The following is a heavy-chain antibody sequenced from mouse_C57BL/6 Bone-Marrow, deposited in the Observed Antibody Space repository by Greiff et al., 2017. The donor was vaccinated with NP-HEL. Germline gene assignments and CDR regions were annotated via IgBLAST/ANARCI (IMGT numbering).Heavy chain of an antibody. Sequence: VMLVESGPGLVQPSQSLSITCTVSGFSLTSYGVHWVRQSPGKGLEWLGVIWRGGSTDYNAAFMSRLSITKDNSKSQVFFKMNSLQADDTAIYYCAKNDGSTFYAMDYWGQGTSVTVSS. V-gene: IGHV2-5*01. CDR1: GFSLTSYG. CDR3: AKNDGSTFYAMDY. D-gene: IGHD1-1*01. J-gene: IGHJ4*01. CDR2: IWRGGST.